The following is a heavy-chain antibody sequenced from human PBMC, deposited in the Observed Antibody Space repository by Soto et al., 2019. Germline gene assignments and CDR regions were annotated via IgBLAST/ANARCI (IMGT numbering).Heavy chain of an antibody. J-gene: IGHJ4*02. V-gene: IGHV5-10-1*01. CDR2: IDPSGSYT. Sequence: GESLKISCKGSGYSFTSYWISWVRQMPGKGLEWMGRIDPSGSYTNYSPSFQGHVTISADKSISTAYLQWSSLKASDTAMYYCARTTYYYDSSGYSPYYFDYWGQGTLATVSS. CDR1: GYSFTSYW. D-gene: IGHD3-22*01. CDR3: ARTTYYYDSSGYSPYYFDY.